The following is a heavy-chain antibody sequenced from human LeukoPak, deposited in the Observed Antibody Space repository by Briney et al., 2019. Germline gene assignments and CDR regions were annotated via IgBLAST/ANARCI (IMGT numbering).Heavy chain of an antibody. CDR1: DYSISGDHY. Sequence: PSETLSLTCTVSDYSISGDHYWGCIRPPPGKGLEWIGSIYDSGITYNPSLKSRVTISVDTSKNHFSLKLTSVTAADTALYYCARGPPNGHDDSSDYYVPVCFDYWGKGTLVTVSS. CDR3: ARGPPNGHDDSSDYYVPVCFDY. J-gene: IGHJ4*02. CDR2: IYDSGIT. V-gene: IGHV4-38-2*02. D-gene: IGHD3-22*01.